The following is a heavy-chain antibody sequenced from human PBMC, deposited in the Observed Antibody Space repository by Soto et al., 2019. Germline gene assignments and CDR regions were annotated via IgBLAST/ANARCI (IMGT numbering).Heavy chain of an antibody. Sequence: QVQLVESGGGLVKPGGSLRLSCAASGFTFSDYYMSWIRQAPGKGLEWVSDISSSGSTIYYADSVQGRFTTSRDNAKKSLYLKMNSLRAEDTAVYYCASDIVVVPAAPWDAFDIWGKGTMVTVSS. D-gene: IGHD2-2*01. J-gene: IGHJ3*02. CDR3: ASDIVVVPAAPWDAFDI. V-gene: IGHV3-11*01. CDR1: GFTFSDYY. CDR2: ISSSGSTI.